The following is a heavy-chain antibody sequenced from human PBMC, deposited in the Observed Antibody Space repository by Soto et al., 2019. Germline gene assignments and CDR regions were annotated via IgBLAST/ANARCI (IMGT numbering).Heavy chain of an antibody. J-gene: IGHJ5*02. CDR1: GYTFTSYV. CDR2: ISAYNGNT. Sequence: QVQLVQSGAEVKKPGASVKVSCKTSGYTFTSYVISWVRQAPGQGREWMGWISAYNGNTNYAQKLQGRVTMTTDTSTSTAYMELRSRRSDDTAVYYCALWGWSSSWLGADPWGQGTLVTVSS. D-gene: IGHD6-13*01. CDR3: ALWGWSSSWLGADP. V-gene: IGHV1-18*04.